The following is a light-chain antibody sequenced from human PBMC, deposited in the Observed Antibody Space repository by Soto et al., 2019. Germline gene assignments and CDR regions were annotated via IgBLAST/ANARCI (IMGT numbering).Light chain of an antibody. V-gene: IGKV1-8*01. CDR1: QDISIY. CDR3: QQYYSYPRT. CDR2: AAS. Sequence: MQMTQSPSSLSASVGDRVTVTCQASQDISIYLNWYQQKPGKAPKLLIYAASTLQGGVPSRFSGSGSGTDFTLTISCLQSEDFATYYCQQYYSYPRTFGQGTKVDIK. J-gene: IGKJ1*01.